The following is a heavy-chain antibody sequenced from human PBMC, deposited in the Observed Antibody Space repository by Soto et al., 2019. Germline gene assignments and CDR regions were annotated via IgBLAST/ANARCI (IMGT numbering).Heavy chain of an antibody. Sequence: VGSLRLSCAASGFTFSSYAMSWVRQAPGKGLEWVSAISGSGGSTYYADSVKGQFTISRDNSKNTLYLQMNSLRAEDTAVYYCAKVADTAVEYGMDVWGQGTTVTVSS. CDR2: ISGSGGST. CDR3: AKVADTAVEYGMDV. V-gene: IGHV3-23*01. CDR1: GFTFSSYA. J-gene: IGHJ6*02. D-gene: IGHD5-18*01.